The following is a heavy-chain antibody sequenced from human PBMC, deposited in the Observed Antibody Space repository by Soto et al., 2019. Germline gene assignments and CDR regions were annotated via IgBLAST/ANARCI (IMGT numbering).Heavy chain of an antibody. CDR2: VNNGGGGT. CDR1: GFTFSNYA. CDR3: ANARLGRGIDY. J-gene: IGHJ4*02. Sequence: EVLLLDSGGGLVQPGGSLRLSCAASGFTFSNYAMTWVRQAPGKGPEWISTVNNGGGGTYYADSVKGRFTISRDNSKNQLYLQVSSLRDEDTAVYYCANARLGRGIDYWGQGILVTVSS. D-gene: IGHD3-10*01. V-gene: IGHV3-23*01.